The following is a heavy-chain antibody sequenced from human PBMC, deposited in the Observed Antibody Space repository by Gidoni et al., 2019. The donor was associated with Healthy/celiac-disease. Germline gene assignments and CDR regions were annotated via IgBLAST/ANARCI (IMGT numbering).Heavy chain of an antibody. D-gene: IGHD3-22*01. CDR1: GYTFTSYA. CDR2: INAGNGNT. Sequence: HVQLVQSGAEVKKPGASVKVSCKASGYTFTSYAMHWVRQAPGQRLEWMGWINAGNGNTKYSQKFQGRVTITRDTSASTAYMELSSLRSEDTAVDYCARGGMIVALLDYWGQGTLVTVSS. J-gene: IGHJ4*02. V-gene: IGHV1-3*01. CDR3: ARGGMIVALLDY.